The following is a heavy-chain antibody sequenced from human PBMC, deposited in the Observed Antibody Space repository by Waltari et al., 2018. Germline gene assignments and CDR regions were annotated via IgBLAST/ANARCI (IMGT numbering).Heavy chain of an antibody. D-gene: IGHD4-4*01. CDR2: IHPSTGNP. V-gene: IGHV7-4-1*02. J-gene: IGHJ4*02. Sequence: QVQLVQPVSELQKPGSSVIISCTASGYTFSPYAINWVRHAPGQGPQWMGWIHPSTGNPTYARDFIGRFVFSLDSSVTTAYLEISDLKTEDTAVYYCARGLRFTESLDSWGRGTLVTVSS. CDR3: ARGLRFTESLDS. CDR1: GYTFSPYA.